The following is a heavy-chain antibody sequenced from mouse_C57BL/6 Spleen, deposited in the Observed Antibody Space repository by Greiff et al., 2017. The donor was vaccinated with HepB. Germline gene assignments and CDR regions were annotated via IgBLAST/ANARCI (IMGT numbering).Heavy chain of an antibody. CDR3: AREYYYGSSLYYFDY. V-gene: IGHV1-20*01. CDR2: INPYNGDT. CDR1: GYSFTGYF. Sequence: VQLQQSGPELVKPGDSVKISCKASGYSFTGYFMNWVMQSHGKSLEWIGRINPYNGDTFYNQKFKGKATLTVDKSSSTAYMELRSLTSEDSAVYYCAREYYYGSSLYYFDYWGQGTTLTVSS. D-gene: IGHD1-1*01. J-gene: IGHJ2*01.